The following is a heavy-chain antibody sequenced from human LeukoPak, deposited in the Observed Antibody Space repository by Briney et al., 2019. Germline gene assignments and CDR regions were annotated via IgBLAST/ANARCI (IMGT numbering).Heavy chain of an antibody. Sequence: GGSLRLSCAASGLTFSSYAMSWVRQAPGKGLEWVSVISGSGDTTYYADSVKGRFTISRDNSKNTLYLQMNSLRAEDTAVYYCAKGIVGGIAGDYWGQGTLVTVSS. CDR3: AKGIVGGIAGDY. J-gene: IGHJ4*02. V-gene: IGHV3-23*01. D-gene: IGHD1-26*01. CDR1: GLTFSSYA. CDR2: ISGSGDTT.